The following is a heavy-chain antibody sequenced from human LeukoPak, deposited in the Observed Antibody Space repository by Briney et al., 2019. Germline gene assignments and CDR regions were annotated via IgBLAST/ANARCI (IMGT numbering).Heavy chain of an antibody. CDR3: AKDPRRVARLITFGGGRPYYFDY. Sequence: GGSLRLSCAASGFTFSGSALHWVRQASGKGLEWIGRIRSKTNNYATTYAASVTGRFTISRDDAENTAYLQMNSLRAEDTAIYYCAKDPRRVARLITFGGGRPYYFDYWGQGTLVTVSS. J-gene: IGHJ4*02. CDR1: GFTFSGSA. D-gene: IGHD3-16*01. CDR2: IRSKTNNYAT. V-gene: IGHV3-73*01.